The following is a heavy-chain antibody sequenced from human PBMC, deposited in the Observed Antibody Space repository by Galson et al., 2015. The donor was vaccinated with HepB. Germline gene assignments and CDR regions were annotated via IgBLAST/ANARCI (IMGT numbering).Heavy chain of an antibody. D-gene: IGHD3-3*01. J-gene: IGHJ6*03. CDR3: ARVRREYYDFWSGYYPAYYYYYMDV. V-gene: IGHV1-18*01. CDR1: GYTFTSYG. CDR2: ISAYNGNT. Sequence: SVKVSCKASGYTFTSYGISWVRQAPGQGLEWMGWISAYNGNTNYAQKLQGRVTMTTDTSTSTAYMELRSLRSDDTAVYYCARVRREYYDFWSGYYPAYYYYYMDVWGKGTTVTVSS.